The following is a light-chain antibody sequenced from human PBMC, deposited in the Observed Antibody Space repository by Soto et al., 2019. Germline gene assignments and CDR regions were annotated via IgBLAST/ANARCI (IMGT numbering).Light chain of an antibody. CDR2: GAS. Sequence: EIVMTQSPATLSVSPGERATLSCRASQSVSSNLAWYQHKPGQAPRLLIYGASTRATGIPARFSGSGSGTDLILTISSLQSEDFAVYYCQQYNNWGTFGQGTKVDIK. J-gene: IGKJ1*01. CDR3: QQYNNWGT. V-gene: IGKV3-15*01. CDR1: QSVSSN.